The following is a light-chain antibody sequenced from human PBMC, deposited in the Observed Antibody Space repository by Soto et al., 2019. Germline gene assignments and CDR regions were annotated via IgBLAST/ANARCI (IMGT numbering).Light chain of an antibody. CDR1: QSVSSNY. Sequence: EIVLAHSPGRLSFSPGERAALSFRAIQSVSSNYLAWYQQKPGQAPRLLIYGASSRATGIPDRFSGSGSGTDFTLTISRLEPEDFAVYYCQQYGSSPPVTFGPGTKVDIK. CDR3: QQYGSSPPVT. CDR2: GAS. V-gene: IGKV3-20*01. J-gene: IGKJ3*01.